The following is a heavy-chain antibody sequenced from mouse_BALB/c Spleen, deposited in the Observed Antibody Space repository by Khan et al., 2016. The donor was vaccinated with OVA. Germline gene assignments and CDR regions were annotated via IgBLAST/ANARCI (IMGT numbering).Heavy chain of an antibody. CDR2: IYPGNSDT. D-gene: IGHD2-1*01. CDR3: TRNGFGNYESWDY. J-gene: IGHJ2*01. Sequence: VQLKESGTVLARPGASVKMSCKGSGYTFTNYWMHWVKQRPGQGLEWIGVIYPGNSDTNYNQKFKGKAKLTAGTSTSTAYMELNSLTNEDSAVYDCTRNGFGNYESWDYWGQGTTLTVSS. CDR1: GYTFTNYW. V-gene: IGHV1-5*01.